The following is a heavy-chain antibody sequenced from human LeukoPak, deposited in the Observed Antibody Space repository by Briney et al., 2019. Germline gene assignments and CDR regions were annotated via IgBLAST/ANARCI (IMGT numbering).Heavy chain of an antibody. J-gene: IGHJ6*02. CDR1: GFTFDDYA. Sequence: GRSLRLSCAASGFTFDDYAMHWVRQAPGKGLEWVSGISWNSGSIGYADYVKGRFTISRDNAKNSLYLQMNSLRAGDTALYYCAKDIGAAAGTFYGMDVWGQGTTVTVSS. CDR3: AKDIGAAAGTFYGMDV. CDR2: ISWNSGSI. D-gene: IGHD6-13*01. V-gene: IGHV3-9*01.